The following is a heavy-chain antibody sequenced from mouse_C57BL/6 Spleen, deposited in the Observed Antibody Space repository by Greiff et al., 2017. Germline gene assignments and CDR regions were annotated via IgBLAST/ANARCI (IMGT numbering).Heavy chain of an antibody. Sequence: VQLQQPGAELVKPGASVKMSCKASGYTFTSYWITWVKQRPGQGLEWIGDIYPGSGSTNYNEKFKSKATLTVDTSSSTAYMQLSSLTSEDSAVYYCARRTDGSRRDYAMDYWGQGTSVTVSS. J-gene: IGHJ4*01. D-gene: IGHD1-1*01. CDR1: GYTFTSYW. V-gene: IGHV1-55*01. CDR2: IYPGSGST. CDR3: ARRTDGSRRDYAMDY.